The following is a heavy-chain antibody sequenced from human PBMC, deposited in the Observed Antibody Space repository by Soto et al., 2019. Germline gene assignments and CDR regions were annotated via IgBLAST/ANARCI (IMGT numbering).Heavy chain of an antibody. J-gene: IGHJ6*03. CDR3: ATRGPDFWSGYSNPRYYYYYYYMDV. D-gene: IGHD3-3*01. CDR2: INGNGGRI. Sequence: PGGSLRLSCAASGFTFSYFAMTWVRQAPGKGLEWVSTINGNGGRIYYADSVKGRFTMSRDNSKNTVYLQMSGLRAEDTAVYYCATRGPDFWSGYSNPRYYYYYYYMDVWGKGTTVTVSS. CDR1: GFTFSYFA. V-gene: IGHV3-23*01.